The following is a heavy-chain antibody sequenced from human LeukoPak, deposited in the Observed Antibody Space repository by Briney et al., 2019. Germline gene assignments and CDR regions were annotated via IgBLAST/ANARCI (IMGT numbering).Heavy chain of an antibody. D-gene: IGHD3-22*01. CDR2: IYSDGNT. CDR1: GFTVSSNY. Sequence: GGSLRLSCAASGFTVSSNYMSWVRQAPGKGLEWVSVIYSDGNTYYADSVKGRFTISRDNSKNTLYLQMNSLRVEDTAIYYCTKTANRLVAVYWGQGTLVTVSS. J-gene: IGHJ4*02. V-gene: IGHV3-53*01. CDR3: TKTANRLVAVY.